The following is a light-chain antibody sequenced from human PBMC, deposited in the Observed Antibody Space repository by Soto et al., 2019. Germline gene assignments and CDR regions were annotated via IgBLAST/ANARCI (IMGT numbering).Light chain of an antibody. CDR1: SSDVGGYKH. CDR2: EVN. CDR3: SSYTSISTLV. Sequence: QSVLTQPASVSGSPGQSITISCTGTSSDVGGYKHVSWYQQHPGKAPKVMIYEVNNRPSGVSTRFSGSKSGNTASLTISGLQAEDEADYYCSSYTSISTLVFGGGTKLTVL. J-gene: IGLJ2*01. V-gene: IGLV2-14*01.